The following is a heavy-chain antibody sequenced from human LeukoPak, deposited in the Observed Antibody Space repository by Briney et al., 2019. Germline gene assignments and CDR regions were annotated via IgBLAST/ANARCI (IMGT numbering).Heavy chain of an antibody. Sequence: SETLSLTCTVSGGSISSYYWSWIRQPPGKGLEWIGYIYYSGSTNYNPSLKSRVTISVDTSKNQFSLKLSSVTAADTAVYYCARGASGDTTEYSSSSDHDAFDIWGQGTMVTVSS. J-gene: IGHJ3*02. CDR1: GGSISSYY. CDR3: ARGASGDTTEYSSSSDHDAFDI. D-gene: IGHD6-6*01. V-gene: IGHV4-59*12. CDR2: IYYSGST.